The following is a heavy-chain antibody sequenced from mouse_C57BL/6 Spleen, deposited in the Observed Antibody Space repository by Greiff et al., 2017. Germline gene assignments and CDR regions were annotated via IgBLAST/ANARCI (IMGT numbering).Heavy chain of an antibody. Sequence: VQLVESGAELVKPGASVKISCKASGYAFSSYWMNWVKQRPGKGLEWIGQIYPGDGDTNYNGKFKGKATLTADKSSSTAYMQLSSLTSEDSAVYFCASAIYYDSYYYAMDYWGQGTSVTVSS. CDR1: GYAFSSYW. V-gene: IGHV1-80*01. CDR2: IYPGDGDT. CDR3: ASAIYYDSYYYAMDY. D-gene: IGHD2-4*01. J-gene: IGHJ4*01.